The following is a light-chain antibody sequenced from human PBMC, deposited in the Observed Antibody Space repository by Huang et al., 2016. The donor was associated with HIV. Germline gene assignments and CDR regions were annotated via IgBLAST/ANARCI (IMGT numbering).Light chain of an antibody. J-gene: IGKJ5*01. CDR2: AAS. V-gene: IGKV1-NL1*01. Sequence: DIQMTQSPSSLSASVGDRVTITCRASQGISNSLAWYQQKPGKAPKLLLYAASRLKSGVPSRFSGSESGTDYTLTISSLQPEDFATYYCPQYYSTPPITFGQGTRLEIK. CDR1: QGISNS. CDR3: PQYYSTPPIT.